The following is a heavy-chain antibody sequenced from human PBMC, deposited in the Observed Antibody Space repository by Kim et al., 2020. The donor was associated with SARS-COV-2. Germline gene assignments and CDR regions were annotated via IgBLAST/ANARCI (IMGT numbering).Heavy chain of an antibody. CDR3: ASAFQASMATIPYYFDY. Sequence: VKGRFTISRDNSKNTLYLQMNSLRAEDTAVYYCASAFQASMATIPYYFDYWGQGTLVTVSS. D-gene: IGHD5-12*01. J-gene: IGHJ4*02. V-gene: IGHV3-30*01.